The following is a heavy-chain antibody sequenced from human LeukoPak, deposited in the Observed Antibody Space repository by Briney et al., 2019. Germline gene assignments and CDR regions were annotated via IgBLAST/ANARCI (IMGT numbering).Heavy chain of an antibody. J-gene: IGHJ6*03. CDR3: ARDSSGYYYVPGYYYYMDV. Sequence: SETLSLTCTVSGGSISSYYWSWIRQPPGKGLEWIGYIYYSGSTNYNPSLKSRVTISVDTSKNQFSLKLSSVTAADTAVYYCARDSSGYYYVPGYYYYMDVWGKGTTVTVSS. V-gene: IGHV4-59*01. CDR1: GGSISSYY. D-gene: IGHD3-22*01. CDR2: IYYSGST.